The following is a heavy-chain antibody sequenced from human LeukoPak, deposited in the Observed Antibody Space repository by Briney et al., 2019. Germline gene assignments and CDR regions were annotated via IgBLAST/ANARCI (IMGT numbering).Heavy chain of an antibody. D-gene: IGHD2-15*01. Sequence: GGSLRLSCAASGFIFSSSWMSWVRQAPGKGLEWVANIKQDGSEKYYVDSVKGRFTISRDNAKNSLYLQMNSLRAEDTAVYYCARDHIGLRYCSGGSCHLDYWGQGTLVTVSS. J-gene: IGHJ4*02. CDR2: IKQDGSEK. CDR1: GFIFSSSW. CDR3: ARDHIGLRYCSGGSCHLDY. V-gene: IGHV3-7*01.